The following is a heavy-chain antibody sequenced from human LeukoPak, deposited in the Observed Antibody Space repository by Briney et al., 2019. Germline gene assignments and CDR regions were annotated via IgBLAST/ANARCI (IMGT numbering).Heavy chain of an antibody. CDR1: GFTVSSNY. V-gene: IGHV3-53*05. D-gene: IGHD4-17*01. CDR2: IYSGGTT. CDR3: ARTVTTGP. J-gene: IGHJ5*02. Sequence: GGSLRLSCAASGFTVSSNYMSWVRQAPGKGPEWVSVIYSGGTTNYADSVKGRFTISRDNSKNTLYLQMNSLRLEDTAVYYCARTVTTGPWGQGTLVTVSS.